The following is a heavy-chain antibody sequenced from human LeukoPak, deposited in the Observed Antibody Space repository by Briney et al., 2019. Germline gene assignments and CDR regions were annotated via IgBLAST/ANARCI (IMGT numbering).Heavy chain of an antibody. V-gene: IGHV5-51*01. J-gene: IGHJ4*02. CDR3: ARPPSRGYSSSFEY. CDR1: GSSFPTYW. CDR2: IYPDESNI. D-gene: IGHD2-2*03. Sequence: GESLKISCKGSGSSFPTYWIAWVRQMPGKGLEWMGIIYPDESNIRYSPSFQGQVTISADKSISTAYLQWSSLKASDTATYYCARPPSRGYSSSFEYWGQGTLVTVSS.